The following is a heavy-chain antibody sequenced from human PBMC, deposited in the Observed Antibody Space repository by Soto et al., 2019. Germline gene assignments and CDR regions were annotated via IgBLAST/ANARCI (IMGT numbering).Heavy chain of an antibody. D-gene: IGHD3-22*01. J-gene: IGHJ4*02. CDR3: ARVGPAHYYDSSGYYSPLDY. CDR1: GDTFSSYA. V-gene: IGHV1-69*01. CDR2: ILPMFGTA. Sequence: QVQLVQSGAEVKKPGSSVKVSCKASGDTFSSYAINWVRQAPGQALEWMGGILPMFGTANYAQKFKGRVTITAGESTSTVYMELSRLRSEDTAVYYCARVGPAHYYDSSGYYSPLDYWAQGTLVTVSS.